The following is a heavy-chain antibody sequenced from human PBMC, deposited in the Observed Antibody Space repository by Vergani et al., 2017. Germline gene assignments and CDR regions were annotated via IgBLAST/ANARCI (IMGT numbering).Heavy chain of an antibody. CDR3: ARDARRLRLGELSPTR. Sequence: QVQLVQSGAEVKKPGSSVKVSCKASGGTFSSYAISWVRQAPGQGLEWMGRIIPIFGTANYAQKFQGRVTITADESTSTAYMELRSLRSDDTAVYYCARDARRLRLGELSPTRWGQGTLVTVSS. V-gene: IGHV1-69*18. CDR2: IIPIFGTA. J-gene: IGHJ4*02. D-gene: IGHD3-16*02. CDR1: GGTFSSYA.